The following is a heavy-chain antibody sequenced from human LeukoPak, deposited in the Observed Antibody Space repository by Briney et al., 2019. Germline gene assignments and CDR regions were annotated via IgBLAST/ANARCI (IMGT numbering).Heavy chain of an antibody. V-gene: IGHV3-23*01. CDR2: ISGSGGST. CDR3: AKTLGKYSSYYFDY. J-gene: IGHJ4*02. CDR1: GFTFSSYA. Sequence: GGSLRLSRAASGFTFSSYAMSWVRQAPGKGLEWVSAISGSGGSTYYADSVKGRFTISRDNSKNTLYLQMNSLRAEDTAVYYCAKTLGKYSSYYFDYWGQGTLVTVSS. D-gene: IGHD5-18*01.